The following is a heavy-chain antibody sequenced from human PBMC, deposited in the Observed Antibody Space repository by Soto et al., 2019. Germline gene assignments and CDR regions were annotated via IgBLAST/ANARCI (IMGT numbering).Heavy chain of an antibody. V-gene: IGHV4-4*02. Sequence: QVQLQESGPGLVKPSGTLSLTCAVSGVSISSSQWWSWVRQPPGKGLEWIGEIYHNERTNYNPSLKSRLTMSLDRSKNQVSLKLSSGTAADTATYYCGRTKDYFYGVDVWGQGTTVTVSS. CDR1: GVSISSSQW. J-gene: IGHJ6*02. CDR2: IYHNERT. CDR3: GRTKDYFYGVDV.